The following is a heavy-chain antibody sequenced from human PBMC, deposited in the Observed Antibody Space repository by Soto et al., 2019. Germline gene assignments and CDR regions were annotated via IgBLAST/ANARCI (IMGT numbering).Heavy chain of an antibody. J-gene: IGHJ4*02. Sequence: GGSLRLSCAASGFTFSSYARHWVRQAPGKGLEWVAVISYDGSNKYYADSVKGRFTISRDNSKNTLYLQMNSLRAEDTAVYYCARVGYYDSSGSLQGFDYWGQGTLVTVSS. CDR3: ARVGYYDSSGSLQGFDY. CDR1: GFTFSSYA. D-gene: IGHD3-22*01. V-gene: IGHV3-30-3*01. CDR2: ISYDGSNK.